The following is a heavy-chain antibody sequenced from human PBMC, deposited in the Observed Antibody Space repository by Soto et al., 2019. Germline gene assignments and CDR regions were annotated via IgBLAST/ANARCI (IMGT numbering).Heavy chain of an antibody. V-gene: IGHV4-31*03. CDR3: ARDGTXMAYCSGGSCSAPAIDY. Sequence: SETLSLTCTVSGGSISSGGYYWSWIRQHPGKGPEWIGYIYYSGSTYYNPSLKSRVTISVDTSKNQFSLKLSSVTAADTAVYYCARDGTXMAYCSGGSCSAPAIDYWGQGTLVTVSS. D-gene: IGHD2-15*01. CDR2: IYYSGST. CDR1: GGSISSGGYY. J-gene: IGHJ4*02.